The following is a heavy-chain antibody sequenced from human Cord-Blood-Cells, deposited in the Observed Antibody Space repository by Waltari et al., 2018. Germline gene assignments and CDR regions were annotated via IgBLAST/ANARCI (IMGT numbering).Heavy chain of an antibody. CDR2: INPNSGGT. D-gene: IGHD3-22*01. CDR3: ARDPFDSSGYYGAFDI. V-gene: IGHV1-2*02. J-gene: IGHJ3*02. CDR1: GYTFTGYY. Sequence: QVQLVQSGAEVKKPGASVKVSCKASGYTFTGYYMPWVRQAPGQGLEWMGWINPNSGGTNYAQKFQGRVTMTRDTSISTAYMELSRLRSDDTAVYYCARDPFDSSGYYGAFDIWGQGTMVTVSS.